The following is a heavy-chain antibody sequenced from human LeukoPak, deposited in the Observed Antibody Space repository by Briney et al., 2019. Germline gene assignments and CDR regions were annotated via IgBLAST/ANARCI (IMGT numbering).Heavy chain of an antibody. Sequence: GGSLRLSCAASGSTFRNYAMSWVRQTPGKGLECVSGNSESGGRTYSADSVEGRFTISRDNSKNTLYLLMNSLRADDTAVYYCATYPCSGGSCYSDNWGQGTLVTVSS. CDR2: NSESGGRT. V-gene: IGHV3-23*01. CDR1: GSTFRNYA. D-gene: IGHD2-15*01. CDR3: ATYPCSGGSCYSDN. J-gene: IGHJ4*02.